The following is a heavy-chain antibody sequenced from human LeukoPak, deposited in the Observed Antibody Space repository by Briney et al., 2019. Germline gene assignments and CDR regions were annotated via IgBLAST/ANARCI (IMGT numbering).Heavy chain of an antibody. V-gene: IGHV3-21*01. CDR2: ISSSSSYI. D-gene: IGHD5-24*01. CDR1: GFTFSSYS. J-gene: IGHJ4*02. Sequence: PGGSLRLSCAASGFTFSSYSMNWVRQAPGKGLEWVSSISSSSSYIYYADSVKGRFTLSRDSAKNSLYLQMNSLRVEDTAVYYCARIGSRDGYTVDYWGQGTLVTVSS. CDR3: ARIGSRDGYTVDY.